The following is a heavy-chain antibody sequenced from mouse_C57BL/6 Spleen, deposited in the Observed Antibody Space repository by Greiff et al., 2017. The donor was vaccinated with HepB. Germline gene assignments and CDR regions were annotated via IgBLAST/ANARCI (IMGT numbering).Heavy chain of an antibody. V-gene: IGHV1-22*01. CDR2: INPNNGGT. J-gene: IGHJ3*01. Sequence: EVQLQQSGPELVKPGASVKMSCKASGYTFTDYNMHWVKQSHGKSLEWIGYINPNNGGTSYNQKFKGKATLTVNKSSSTAYMELRSLTSEDSAVYYCARSPASWAWFAYWGQGTLVTVSA. CDR1: GYTFTDYN. CDR3: ARSPASWAWFAY. D-gene: IGHD4-1*01.